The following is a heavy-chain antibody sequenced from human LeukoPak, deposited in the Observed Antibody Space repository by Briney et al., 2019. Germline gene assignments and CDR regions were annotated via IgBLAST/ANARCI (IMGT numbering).Heavy chain of an antibody. Sequence: ASGKVSCKAAGYTFTCYYMHWGRQAPGQGLEWRGWIKPNSGGTNYAQKIQGRGSMTRDTSISTAYMELRRLREEDTAVCDCARYPYCSSTISYIVNAFYPCGQATLVTVSS. CDR2: IKPNSGGT. J-gene: IGHJ5*02. CDR1: GYTFTCYY. CDR3: ARYPYCSSTISYIVNAFYP. V-gene: IGHV1-2*02. D-gene: IGHD2-2*02.